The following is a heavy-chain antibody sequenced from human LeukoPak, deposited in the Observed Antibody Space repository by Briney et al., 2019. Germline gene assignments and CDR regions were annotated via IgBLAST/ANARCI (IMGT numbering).Heavy chain of an antibody. J-gene: IGHJ5*02. CDR2: ISSSSSYI. V-gene: IGHV3-21*01. D-gene: IGHD6-13*01. Sequence: GGSLRLSCAASGFSFNTYWMHWVRQAPGKGLEWVSSISSSSSYIYYADSVKGRFTISRDNAKNSLYLQMNSLRAEDTAVYYCARDTAAAGTIWFDPWGQGTLVTVSS. CDR3: ARDTAAAGTIWFDP. CDR1: GFSFNTYW.